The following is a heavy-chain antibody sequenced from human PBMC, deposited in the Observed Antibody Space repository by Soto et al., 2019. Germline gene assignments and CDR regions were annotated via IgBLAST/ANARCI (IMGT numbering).Heavy chain of an antibody. CDR3: AKALRYFDWLFRPWNSMDV. CDR2: ISGSGDST. V-gene: IGHV3-23*01. D-gene: IGHD3-9*01. Sequence: GGSLRLSCAPSGFTSSNYAMSWVRQAPGKGLEWVSTISGSGDSTYYADSVKGRFTISRDNSRNTLDLQMNSLRDEDTAVYYCAKALRYFDWLFRPWNSMDVWGQGTTVTVSS. J-gene: IGHJ6*02. CDR1: GFTSSNYA.